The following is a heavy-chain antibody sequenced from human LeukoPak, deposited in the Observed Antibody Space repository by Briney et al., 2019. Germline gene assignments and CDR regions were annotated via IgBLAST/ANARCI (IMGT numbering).Heavy chain of an antibody. V-gene: IGHV3-9*01. D-gene: IGHD6-19*01. CDR3: AKDIGQWLVGDAFDI. CDR2: ISWNSGSI. Sequence: GGSLRLSCAASGFTFDDYAMHWVRQAPRQGMEWVSGISWNSGSIGYADSVKGRFTISRDNAKNSLYLQMNSLIAEDTALYYCAKDIGQWLVGDAFDIWGQGTMVTVSS. J-gene: IGHJ3*02. CDR1: GFTFDDYA.